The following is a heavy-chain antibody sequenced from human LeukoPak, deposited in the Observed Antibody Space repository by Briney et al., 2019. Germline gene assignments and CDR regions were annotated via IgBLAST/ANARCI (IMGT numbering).Heavy chain of an antibody. Sequence: SETLSLTCAVYVGSFSGYYWSWLRQPPSRGLDGIGEINHSGSTNYNPSLKSRVTISVDTSKTQFSLKLSSVTAADTAVYYCARGYGNYYGSGSYYNRRWFDPWGQGTLVTVSS. CDR1: VGSFSGYY. CDR3: ARGYGNYYGSGSYYNRRWFDP. V-gene: IGHV4-34*01. CDR2: INHSGST. J-gene: IGHJ5*02. D-gene: IGHD3-10*01.